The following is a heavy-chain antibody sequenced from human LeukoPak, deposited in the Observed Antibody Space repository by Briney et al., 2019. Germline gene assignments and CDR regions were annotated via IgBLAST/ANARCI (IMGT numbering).Heavy chain of an antibody. D-gene: IGHD3-22*01. Sequence: GGSLRLSCAASGFTFSSYAMHWVRQAPGKGLEWVAVISYDGSNKYYADSVKGRFTISRDNSKNTLYLQMNSLRAEDTAVYYCARGSKYDFDSGGYYSHDYWGQGTLVTVSS. CDR1: GFTFSSYA. J-gene: IGHJ4*02. CDR2: ISYDGSNK. CDR3: ARGSKYDFDSGGYYSHDY. V-gene: IGHV3-30-3*01.